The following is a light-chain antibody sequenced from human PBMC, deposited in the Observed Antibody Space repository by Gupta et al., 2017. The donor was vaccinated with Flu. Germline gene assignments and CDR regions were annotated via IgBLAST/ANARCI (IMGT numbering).Light chain of an antibody. Sequence: RVTITCRASQNIDTSLNWYRQKPGRAPQLLIYGASSLQTGVPSRFSGSGSGTDFTLSINTLQPEDVATYYCQQSYSSPPRLTFGGGTKVEV. J-gene: IGKJ4*01. V-gene: IGKV1-39*01. CDR1: QNIDTS. CDR3: QQSYSSPPRLT. CDR2: GAS.